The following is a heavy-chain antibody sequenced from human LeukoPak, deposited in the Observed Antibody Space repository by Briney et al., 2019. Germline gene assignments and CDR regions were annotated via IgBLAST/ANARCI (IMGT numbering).Heavy chain of an antibody. Sequence: PGRSLRLSCTASGFTFSSYAMHWVRQAPGKGLEWVAVISYDGSNKYYADSVKGRFTISRDNSKNTLYLQMSSLRAEDTAVYYCARGYFSDPGYNWFDPWGQGVLVTVSS. V-gene: IGHV3-30-3*01. CDR3: ARGYFSDPGYNWFDP. J-gene: IGHJ5*02. CDR2: ISYDGSNK. CDR1: GFTFSSYA. D-gene: IGHD1-14*01.